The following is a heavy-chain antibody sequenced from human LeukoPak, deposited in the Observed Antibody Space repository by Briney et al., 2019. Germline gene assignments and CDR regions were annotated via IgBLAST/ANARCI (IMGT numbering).Heavy chain of an antibody. CDR2: TYYRSKWYN. D-gene: IGHD5-18*01. Sequence: SQTLSLTCAISGDSVSSNSATWNWIRQSPSRGLEWLGRTYYRSKWYNDYALSVKSRITINPDTSKNQFSLQLNSVTPEDTAVYYCARDLAGFGGYSYGVVDYWGQGTLVTVSS. J-gene: IGHJ4*02. V-gene: IGHV6-1*01. CDR3: ARDLAGFGGYSYGVVDY. CDR1: GDSVSSNSAT.